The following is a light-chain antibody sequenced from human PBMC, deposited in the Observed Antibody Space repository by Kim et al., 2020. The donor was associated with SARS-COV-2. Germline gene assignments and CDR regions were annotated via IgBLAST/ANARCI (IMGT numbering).Light chain of an antibody. CDR3: QQYVSSPVT. Sequence: EIVLTQSPGTLSLSPGERATLSCRASQSVSSNYLAWYQQKPGQAPRLLIYGASGRATGIPDRFSGSGSGTDFTLTISRVEPEDFAVYYCQQYVSSPVTFGEGTKVDIK. CDR1: QSVSSNY. CDR2: GAS. V-gene: IGKV3-20*01. J-gene: IGKJ4*01.